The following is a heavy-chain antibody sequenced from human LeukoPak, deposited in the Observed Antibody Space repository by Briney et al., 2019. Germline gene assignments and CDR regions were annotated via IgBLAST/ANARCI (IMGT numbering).Heavy chain of an antibody. J-gene: IGHJ4*02. Sequence: GGSLRLSCAASGFTFSSYEMNWVRQAPGKGLEWVSYISSSGSTIYYADSVKGRFTISRDNAKNSLYLQMNSLRAEDTAVYYCARVLATGTDIDYWGQGTLVTVSS. CDR1: GFTFSSYE. CDR2: ISSSGSTI. CDR3: ARVLATGTDIDY. V-gene: IGHV3-48*03. D-gene: IGHD1-1*01.